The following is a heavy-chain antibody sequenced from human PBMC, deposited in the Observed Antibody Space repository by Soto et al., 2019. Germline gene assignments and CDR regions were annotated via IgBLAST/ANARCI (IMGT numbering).Heavy chain of an antibody. CDR1: GFTFSDHY. D-gene: IGHD3-10*01. Sequence: VQLVESGGGLVRPGGPLRLSCAASGFTFSDHYMSWIRQVPGKGLEWISYISSSGSFTNYADSVKGRFTISRDNGKKSLYLQMNNLTADDTALYYCARGRPTYYYYGLDVWGQGTTVTVS. CDR3: ARGRPTYYYYGLDV. CDR2: ISSSGSFT. J-gene: IGHJ6*02. V-gene: IGHV3-11*06.